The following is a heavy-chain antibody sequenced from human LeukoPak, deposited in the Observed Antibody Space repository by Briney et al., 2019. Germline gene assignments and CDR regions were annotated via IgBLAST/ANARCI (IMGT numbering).Heavy chain of an antibody. Sequence: GGSLRLFCAASGFTFGTYWMHWVRQAPGKGLEGVANIKQDGSEEYYVDSVKGRFSISRDNTKNSLYLQMDSLRAEDTAVYFCTRGGSGSYYNTYYNGLDAWGQGTKVTVSS. J-gene: IGHJ6*02. CDR2: IKQDGSEE. CDR1: GFTFGTYW. V-gene: IGHV3-7*01. D-gene: IGHD3-10*01. CDR3: TRGGSGSYYNTYYNGLDA.